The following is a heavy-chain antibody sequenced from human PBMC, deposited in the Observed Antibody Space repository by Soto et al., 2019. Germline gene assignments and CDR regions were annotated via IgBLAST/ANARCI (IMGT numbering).Heavy chain of an antibody. CDR3: VKDLSEKYSFDY. J-gene: IGHJ4*02. CDR1: GFTFSTHT. CDR2: INVYGDTT. D-gene: IGHD1-26*01. Sequence: PGGSLRLSCSASGFTFSTHTMHWVRQAPGKALEYVSFINVYGDTTSYADSVKGRFTISRDSSKNTLYLQMSSLRIEDTAVYYCVKDLSEKYSFDYWGQGALVTVSS. V-gene: IGHV3-64D*08.